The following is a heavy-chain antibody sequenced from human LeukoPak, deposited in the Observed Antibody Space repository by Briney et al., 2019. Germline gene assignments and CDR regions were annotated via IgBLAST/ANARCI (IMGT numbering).Heavy chain of an antibody. D-gene: IGHD4-17*01. Sequence: PSETLSLTCAVYGGSFSGYYWSWIRQPPGKGLEWIGEINHSGSTNYNPSLKSRVTISVDTSKNQFSLKLSSVTAADTAVYYCARGTMTTVTYYFDYWGQGTLVT. CDR3: ARGTMTTVTYYFDY. CDR2: INHSGST. CDR1: GGSFSGYY. V-gene: IGHV4-34*01. J-gene: IGHJ4*02.